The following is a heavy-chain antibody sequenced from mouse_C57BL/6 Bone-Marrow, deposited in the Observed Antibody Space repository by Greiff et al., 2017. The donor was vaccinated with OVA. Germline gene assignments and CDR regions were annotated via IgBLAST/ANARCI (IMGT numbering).Heavy chain of an antibody. CDR1: GYTFTSYW. CDR3: AIRQLRIRDYMDY. CDR2: IYPGSGST. J-gene: IGHJ4*01. Sequence: QVQLQQPGAELVKPGASVKMSCKASGYTFTSYWITWVKQRPGQGLEWIGDIYPGSGSTNYNEKFKSKATLTVDPSSSTAYMQLSSLTSEDSAVYNSAIRQLRIRDYMDYWGKGTTVTVSS. V-gene: IGHV1-55*01. D-gene: IGHD3-2*02.